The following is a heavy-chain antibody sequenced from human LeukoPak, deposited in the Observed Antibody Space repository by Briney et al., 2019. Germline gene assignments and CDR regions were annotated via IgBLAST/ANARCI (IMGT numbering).Heavy chain of an antibody. J-gene: IGHJ4*02. D-gene: IGHD6-13*01. V-gene: IGHV3-23*01. CDR2: ISGSGLNT. CDR1: GFTFSSYA. Sequence: GGSLRLSCSASGFTFSSYAMTWVRQAPGKGLEWVSSISGSGLNTYYANSVKGRFTISRVNSRNKLYLQMNSLRAEDTAVFYCARVRYMNSWYREIDYWGQGTLVTVSS. CDR3: ARVRYMNSWYREIDY.